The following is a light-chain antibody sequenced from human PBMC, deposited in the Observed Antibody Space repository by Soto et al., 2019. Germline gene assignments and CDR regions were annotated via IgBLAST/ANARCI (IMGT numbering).Light chain of an antibody. V-gene: IGKV3-15*01. CDR2: GAS. CDR1: QSVSSN. J-gene: IGKJ1*01. CDR3: QQYNDWPRT. Sequence: MTQSPATLSVSPGERATLSCRASQSVSSNLAWYQQKRGQAPRLLIYGASTRATGIPARFSGSGSGTEFTLTISSLQSEDFAAYFCQQYNDWPRTFGQGTKVEIK.